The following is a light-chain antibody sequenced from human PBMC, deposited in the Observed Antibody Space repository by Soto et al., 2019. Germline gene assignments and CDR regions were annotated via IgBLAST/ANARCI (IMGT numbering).Light chain of an antibody. J-gene: IGLJ1*01. CDR2: RNN. CDR3: CSYAGSYTYV. CDR1: NSNIGSNF. Sequence: QSVLTQPPSASGTPGQRVTISCSGTNSNIGSNFVYWYQQLPGTAPKLLIYRNNQWPSGVPDRFSGSKSGNTASLTISGLQAEDEADYYCCSYAGSYTYVFGSGTKVTVL. V-gene: IGLV1-47*01.